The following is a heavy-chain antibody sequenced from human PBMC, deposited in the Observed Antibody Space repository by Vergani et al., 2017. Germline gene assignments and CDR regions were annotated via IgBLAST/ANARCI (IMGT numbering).Heavy chain of an antibody. CDR3: ARYEGLLRHNWNDVVDAFDI. CDR2: INPNSDDT. CDR1: GYTFTGYY. D-gene: IGHD1-1*01. V-gene: IGHV1-2*02. J-gene: IGHJ3*02. Sequence: QVQLVQSGAEVKKPGASVKVSCKASGYTFTGYYIQWVRQAPGQGLEWMGWINPNSDDTNFAQKFQGRVTMTRDTSITTAYMELSRLRSDDTAVYYCARYEGLLRHNWNDVVDAFDIWGQGTMVTVSS.